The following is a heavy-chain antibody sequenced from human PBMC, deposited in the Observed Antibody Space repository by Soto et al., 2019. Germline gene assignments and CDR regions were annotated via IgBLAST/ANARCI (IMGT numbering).Heavy chain of an antibody. CDR2: IYWDDDK. D-gene: IGHD3-10*01. CDR1: GFSLSTSGVG. J-gene: IGHJ4*02. V-gene: IGHV2-5*02. CDR3: AHTVQPRVIDY. Sequence: QIILKESGPTLVKPTQTLTLTCTFSGFSLSTSGVGVGWIRQPPGQALEWLALIYWDDDKRYSPSLESRLTITKDTSKNQVVLTMTNMDPVDTATYYCAHTVQPRVIDYWGQGTLVTVSS.